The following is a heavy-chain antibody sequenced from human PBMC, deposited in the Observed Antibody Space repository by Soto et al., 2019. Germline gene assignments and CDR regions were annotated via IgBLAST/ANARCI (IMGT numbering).Heavy chain of an antibody. V-gene: IGHV3-30*18. CDR3: AKVLTGDLDY. J-gene: IGHJ4*02. CDR2: ISYDESNK. D-gene: IGHD7-27*01. CDR1: GSTFSSYG. Sequence: GGSLRLSCAASGSTFSSYGMNWVRQAPGKGLEWVAVISYDESNKYYADSVKGRFTISRDNSKNTLYLQMNSLRAEDTAVYYCAKVLTGDLDYWGQGTLVTVSS.